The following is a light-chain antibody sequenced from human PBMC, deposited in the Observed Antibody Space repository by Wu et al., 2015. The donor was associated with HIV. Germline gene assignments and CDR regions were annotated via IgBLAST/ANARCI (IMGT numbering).Light chain of an antibody. CDR3: QQYGTSQVT. J-gene: IGKJ4*01. CDR2: KAS. CDR1: QSISVW. Sequence: DIQMTQSPSTLSASVGDRVTITCRASQSISVWLAWYQQKPGKAPKLLIYKASNLKSGVPSRFSGSGSGTEFTLTISRLEPEDFAVYSCQQYGTSQVTFGGGTKVEIK. V-gene: IGKV1-5*03.